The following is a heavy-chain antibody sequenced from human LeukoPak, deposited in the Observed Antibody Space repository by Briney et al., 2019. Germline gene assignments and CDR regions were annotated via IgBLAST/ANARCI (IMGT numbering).Heavy chain of an antibody. V-gene: IGHV4-4*07. CDR1: GGSISSYY. CDR3: ARSSSTPGYYDFWSGPNNWFDP. D-gene: IGHD3-3*01. Sequence: PSETLSLTCTVSGGSISSYYWSWIRQPAGKGLEWIGRIYTSGSTNYNPSLKSRVTMSVDTSKNQFSLKLSSVTAADTAVYYCARSSSTPGYYDFWSGPNNWFDPWGQGTLVTVSS. CDR2: IYTSGST. J-gene: IGHJ5*02.